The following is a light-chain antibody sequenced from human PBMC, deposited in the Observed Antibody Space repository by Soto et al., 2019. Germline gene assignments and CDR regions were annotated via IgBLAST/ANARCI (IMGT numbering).Light chain of an antibody. CDR1: QSVSSSY. J-gene: IGKJ4*01. CDR3: QQYGSSPPLT. CDR2: GAS. V-gene: IGKV3-20*01. Sequence: EFVLTQSPCTLSLSPGERATLSCRASQSVSSSYLAWYQQKPVQAPRILTYGASTRATGIPDRFSGSGSGTDFSLTISRLAPEDFALYYCQQYGSSPPLTFGGGTNVEIK.